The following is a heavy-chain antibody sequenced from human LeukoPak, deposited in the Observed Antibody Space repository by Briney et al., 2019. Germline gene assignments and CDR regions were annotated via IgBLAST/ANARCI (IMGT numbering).Heavy chain of an antibody. CDR3: AKAHTLCSSTSCYFDY. CDR2: ISGSGGST. Sequence: PGGSLRLSCAGSGFTFRIYAMSWVRQAPGKGLEWVSAISGSGGSTYYADSVKGRFTISRDNSKNTLYLQMNSLRAEDTAVYYCAKAHTLCSSTSCYFDYWGQGTLVTVSS. CDR1: GFTFRIYA. J-gene: IGHJ4*02. D-gene: IGHD2-2*01. V-gene: IGHV3-23*01.